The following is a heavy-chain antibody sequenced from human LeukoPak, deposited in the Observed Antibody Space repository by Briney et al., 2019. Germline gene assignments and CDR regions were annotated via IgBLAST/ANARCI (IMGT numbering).Heavy chain of an antibody. J-gene: IGHJ4*02. CDR1: GFTFSSYA. D-gene: IGHD3-16*01. V-gene: IGHV3-23*01. CDR3: AKDFGMITFGGVIFAY. Sequence: GGSLRLSCAASGFTFSSYAMSWVRQAPGKGLEWVSAISGSGGSTYYADSVKGRFTISRDNSKNTLYLQMNSLRAEDTAVYYCAKDFGMITFGGVIFAYWGQGTLVTVSS. CDR2: ISGSGGST.